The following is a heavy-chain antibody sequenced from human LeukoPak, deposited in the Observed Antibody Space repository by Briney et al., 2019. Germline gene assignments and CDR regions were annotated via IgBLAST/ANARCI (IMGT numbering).Heavy chain of an antibody. CDR2: ISAYNGNT. V-gene: IGHV1-18*01. CDR1: GYTFTIYG. Sequence: ASVNVSYKASGYTFTIYGISWVRQAPGQGLEWMGWISAYNGNTNYAQKLQGRVTMTTDTSTSTAYMELRSLRSDDTAVYYCARLKDYGGNFDYWGQGTLVTVSS. CDR3: ARLKDYGGNFDY. J-gene: IGHJ4*02. D-gene: IGHD4-23*01.